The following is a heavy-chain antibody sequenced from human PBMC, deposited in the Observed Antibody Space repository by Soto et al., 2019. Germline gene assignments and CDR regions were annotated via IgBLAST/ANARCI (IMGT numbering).Heavy chain of an antibody. J-gene: IGHJ6*02. CDR3: ARGGRYYGMDV. CDR2: IGTAGDT. D-gene: IGHD3-10*01. CDR1: GFTFSSYD. V-gene: IGHV3-13*01. Sequence: EVQLVESGGGLVQPGGSLRLSCAASGFTFSSYDMHWVRQATGKGLEWVSAIGTAGDTYYPGSVKGRFTISRENAKNSLYLQMNSLRAGDTAVYYCARGGRYYGMDVWGQGTTVTVSS.